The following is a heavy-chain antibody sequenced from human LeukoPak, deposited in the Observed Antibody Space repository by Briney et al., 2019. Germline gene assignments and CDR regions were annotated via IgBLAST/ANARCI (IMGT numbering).Heavy chain of an antibody. CDR3: ARARAWHDTSGFYFDY. CDR1: GGSISGYY. Sequence: SETLSLTCTVSGGSISGYYCFWIRQSPGKALESIGYLYNSGSGTTNYSPSLKSRVTVSVDTSKNQFSLKLSSVTVADTAVYYCARARAWHDTSGFYFDYWGRGSQVTVAS. CDR2: LYNSGSGTT. J-gene: IGHJ4*02. D-gene: IGHD3-22*01. V-gene: IGHV4-59*01.